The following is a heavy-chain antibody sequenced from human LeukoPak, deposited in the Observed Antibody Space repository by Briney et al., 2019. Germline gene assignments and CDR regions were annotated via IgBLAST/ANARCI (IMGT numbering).Heavy chain of an antibody. CDR2: ISGSGGST. CDR3: AKDRVEMAIYAEYFHH. D-gene: IGHD5-24*01. Sequence: GGSLRLSCAASGFTFSSYAMSWVRQAPGKGLEWVSAISGSGGSTYYADSVKGRFTISRDNSKNTLYLQMNSLRAEDTAVYYCAKDRVEMAIYAEYFHHWGQGTLVTVSS. J-gene: IGHJ1*01. CDR1: GFTFSSYA. V-gene: IGHV3-23*01.